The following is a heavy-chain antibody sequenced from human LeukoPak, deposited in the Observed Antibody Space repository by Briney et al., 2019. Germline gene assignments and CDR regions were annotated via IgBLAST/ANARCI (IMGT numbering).Heavy chain of an antibody. V-gene: IGHV3-30-3*01. D-gene: IGHD4-17*01. CDR2: ISYDGSNK. Sequence: GGSLRLSCAASGFTFSSYAMHWVRQAPGKGLEWVAVISYDGSNKYYADSVKGRFTISRDNSKNTLYLQMNSLRAEDTAVYYCAKVAGYDYGDYGARGPYYFDYWGQGTLVTVSS. CDR1: GFTFSSYA. J-gene: IGHJ4*02. CDR3: AKVAGYDYGDYGARGPYYFDY.